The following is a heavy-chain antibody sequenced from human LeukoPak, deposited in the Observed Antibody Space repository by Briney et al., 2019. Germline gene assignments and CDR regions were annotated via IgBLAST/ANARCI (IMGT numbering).Heavy chain of an antibody. J-gene: IGHJ4*02. CDR3: ARDSPDYYDSSGYRYYFDY. CDR1: SGSISNSY. Sequence: SETLSLTCTVSSGSISNSYWSWIRQPPGQGLEWIGHISFTGGTTYNPSLESRVTISVDTSKNQFSLKLSSVTAADTAVYYCARDSPDYYDSSGYRYYFDYWGQGTLVTVSS. D-gene: IGHD3-22*01. CDR2: ISFTGGT. V-gene: IGHV4-59*12.